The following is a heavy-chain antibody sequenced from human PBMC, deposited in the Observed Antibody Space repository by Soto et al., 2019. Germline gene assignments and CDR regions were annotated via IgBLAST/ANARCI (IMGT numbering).Heavy chain of an antibody. CDR1: GGTFSSYA. CDR2: IIPIFGTA. J-gene: IGHJ5*02. V-gene: IGHV1-69*06. Sequence: QVQLVQSGAEVKKPWSSVKVSCKASGGTFSSYAISWVRQAPGQGLEWMGGIIPIFGTANYAQKFQGRVTITADKATSTAYMELSSLRSEDPAVYYCAIYSSGWIQNWFDPWGQGTLVTVSS. CDR3: AIYSSGWIQNWFDP. D-gene: IGHD6-19*01.